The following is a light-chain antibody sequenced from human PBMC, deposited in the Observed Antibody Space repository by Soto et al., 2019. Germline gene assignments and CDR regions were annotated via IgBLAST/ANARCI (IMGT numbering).Light chain of an antibody. CDR3: QQYDDWLRLT. CDR2: GAS. V-gene: IGKV3D-15*01. CDR1: QSGNIY. J-gene: IGKJ4*01. Sequence: EIVMTQSPATLSVSPGERATLSCRASQSGNIYLAWYQQKPGQAPRLLSFGASSRATGIPARFSGSGSGTEFNLTISSLQSEDFAVYFCQQYDDWLRLTFGGGTKVEIK.